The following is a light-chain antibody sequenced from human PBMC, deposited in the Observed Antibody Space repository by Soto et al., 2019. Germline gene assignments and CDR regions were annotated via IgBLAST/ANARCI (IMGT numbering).Light chain of an antibody. V-gene: IGLV2-8*01. J-gene: IGLJ1*01. CDR2: EVN. Sequence: QSALTQPPSASGSPGQSVAISCTGTSSDVGGYNYVSWYQQHPGKAPKLMIYEVNKRPSGVPDRFSGSKSGNTASLTVSGLQAEDEADYYCSSYAGSSNVFGTGTRSTS. CDR1: SSDVGGYNY. CDR3: SSYAGSSNV.